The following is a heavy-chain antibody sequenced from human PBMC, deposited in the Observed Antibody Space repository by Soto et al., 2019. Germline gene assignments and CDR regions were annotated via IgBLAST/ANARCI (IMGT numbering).Heavy chain of an antibody. J-gene: IGHJ3*01. CDR2: ISGSADGT. D-gene: IGHD3-3*01. CDR3: AKDTVGGYSFWSGYYSDGLDV. Sequence: EAKLLESGGGLAQPGGSLRLSCVGSGFTFDSYAISWVRQAPGERLQWIAAISGSADGTDYAHSVRGRFTISRDNAKKTVHLQMDSLRVEDTAVYFCAKDTVGGYSFWSGYYSDGLDVWGQVTLVTVS. V-gene: IGHV3-23*01. CDR1: GFTFDSYA.